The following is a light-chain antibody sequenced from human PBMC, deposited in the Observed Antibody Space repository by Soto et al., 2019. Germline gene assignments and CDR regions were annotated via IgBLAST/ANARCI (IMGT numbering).Light chain of an antibody. J-gene: IGKJ5*01. CDR3: QQYNNWPPIT. CDR2: GAS. Sequence: EIVLTQSPDTLSLSPGERATLSCRASQSVSSKLAWYQQKPGQAPRLLIYGASTRATGIPARFSGSGSGTEFTLTISSLQSEDFAIYYCQQYNNWPPITFGQGTRLEVK. CDR1: QSVSSK. V-gene: IGKV3-15*01.